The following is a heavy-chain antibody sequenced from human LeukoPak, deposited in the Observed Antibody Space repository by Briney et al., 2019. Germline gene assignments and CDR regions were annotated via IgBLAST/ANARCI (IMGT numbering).Heavy chain of an antibody. V-gene: IGHV1-18*01. Sequence: ASVKVSCKASGYTFTSYGISWVRQAPGQGLEWMGWISAYNGNTNYAQKFQGRVTMTTDTSASTAYLELRRLRSDDTAIYYCAREFCSGGGCYYYGMDVWGQGPTVTVSS. CDR3: AREFCSGGGCYYYGMDV. CDR1: GYTFTSYG. CDR2: ISAYNGNT. J-gene: IGHJ6*02. D-gene: IGHD2-15*01.